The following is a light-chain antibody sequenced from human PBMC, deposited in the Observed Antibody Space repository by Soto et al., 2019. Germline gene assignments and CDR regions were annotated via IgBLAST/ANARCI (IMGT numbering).Light chain of an antibody. CDR1: QSISVH. CDR2: AAS. V-gene: IGKV1-39*01. CDR3: QQSYITPYT. Sequence: DIQMTQSPSSLSASVGDTVTITCRASQSISVHLNWYQQKPGKVPKLLIYAASNLQSGVPSSFSGSGSETDFALTISNLQPEDFATYYWQQSYITPYTFGQGTKLQIK. J-gene: IGKJ2*01.